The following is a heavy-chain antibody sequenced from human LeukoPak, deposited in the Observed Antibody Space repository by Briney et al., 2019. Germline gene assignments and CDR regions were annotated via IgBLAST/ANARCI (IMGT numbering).Heavy chain of an antibody. J-gene: IGHJ3*02. D-gene: IGHD1-26*01. CDR1: GFPFSYYS. Sequence: GGSLRLSCAASGFPFSYYSMNWVRQAPGKGLEWVSSISSSSSYIYYADSVKGRFTISSDNAKKSLYLQMNSLRAEDTAVYYCARGRQNSGSYSDAFDSWGQGTMVTVSS. CDR3: ARGRQNSGSYSDAFDS. V-gene: IGHV3-21*01. CDR2: ISSSSSYI.